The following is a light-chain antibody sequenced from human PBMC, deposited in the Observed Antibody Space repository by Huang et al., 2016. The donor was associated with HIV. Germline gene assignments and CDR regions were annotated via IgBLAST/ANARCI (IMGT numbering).Light chain of an antibody. CDR2: TAS. V-gene: IGKV1-39*01. CDR3: QQSYSTLFT. J-gene: IGKJ3*01. CDR1: QNINTY. Sequence: DIQMTQSPSSLFASVGDRVTITCRASQNINTYLNWYQQKRGKAPKLLIYTASTLESGVPSRFSGSGSGTDFTLTINSLQPEDSASYYCQQSYSTLFTFGPGTKIDVK.